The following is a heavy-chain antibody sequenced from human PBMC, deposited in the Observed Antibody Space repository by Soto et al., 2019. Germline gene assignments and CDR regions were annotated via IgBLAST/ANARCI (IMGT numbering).Heavy chain of an antibody. D-gene: IGHD3-22*01. V-gene: IGHV3-64D*06. Sequence: GGSLSLSCLAFRFTFSPLALHWVRQAPGRGLEDVSTFSSNGGSTYYADPVKGRFTISRDNSKNTLYLQMNSLRAEDTAVYYCVKYYFDSSGYYGLDAFDIWGQGTMVTVSS. CDR2: FSSNGGST. J-gene: IGHJ3*02. CDR3: VKYYFDSSGYYGLDAFDI. CDR1: RFTFSPLA.